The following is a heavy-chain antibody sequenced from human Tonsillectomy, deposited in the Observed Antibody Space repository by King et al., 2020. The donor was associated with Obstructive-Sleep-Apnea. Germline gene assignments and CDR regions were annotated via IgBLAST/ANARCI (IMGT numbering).Heavy chain of an antibody. CDR3: ARGEVGYCSGGSCYGLWY. CDR2: ISYDGSSK. Sequence: VQLVESGGGVVQPGRSLRLSCAASGFTFSSYAMHWVRQAPGKGLEWVAVISYDGSSKSYADSVKGRFTISRDNSKKTLYLQVNSLRAEDTAVYYCARGEVGYCSGGSCYGLWYWGQGTLVTVSS. CDR1: GFTFSSYA. V-gene: IGHV3-30*01. J-gene: IGHJ4*02. D-gene: IGHD2-15*01.